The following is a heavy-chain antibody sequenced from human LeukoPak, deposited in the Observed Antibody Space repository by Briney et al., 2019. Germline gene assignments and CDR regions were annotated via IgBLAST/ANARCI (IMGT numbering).Heavy chain of an antibody. V-gene: IGHV3-7*01. D-gene: IGHD3-9*01. J-gene: IGHJ4*02. Sequence: GSLRLSCAASGFTFISYWMSWVRQAPGKGLEWVANIKQDGSEKYYVDPVKGRFTISRDNAKNSLYLQMNSLRAEDTAVYYCARVASGYDILTGYYQTYYFDYWGQGTLVTVSS. CDR2: IKQDGSEK. CDR1: GFTFISYW. CDR3: ARVASGYDILTGYYQTYYFDY.